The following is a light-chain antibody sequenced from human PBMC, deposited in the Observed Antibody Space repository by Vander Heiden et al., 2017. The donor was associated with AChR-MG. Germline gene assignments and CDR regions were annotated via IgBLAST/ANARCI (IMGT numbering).Light chain of an antibody. V-gene: IGKV3-11*01. J-gene: IGKJ2*01. CDR3: QQRSNWPHT. CDR2: DAS. CDR1: QSVSSY. Sequence: EIVLPQSPGTLSLSPGESATLSCRPSQSVSSYLAWYQQKPGQAPRLLIYDASSRATGIPARFSGSGSGTDFTLTISSLEPEDFAVYYCQQRSNWPHTFGQGTNLEIK.